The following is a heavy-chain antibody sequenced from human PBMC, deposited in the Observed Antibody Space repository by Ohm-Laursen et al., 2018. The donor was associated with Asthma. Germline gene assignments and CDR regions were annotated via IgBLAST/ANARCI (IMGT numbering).Heavy chain of an antibody. CDR2: ISSSSSYI. V-gene: IGHV3-21*01. Sequence: GSLRLSCSASGFTFSSYSMNWVRQAPGKGLEWVSSISSSSSYIYYADSVKGRFTISRDNAKNSLYLQMNSLRAEDTAVYYCARDRGAIYEDYYFDYWGQGTLVTVSS. CDR1: GFTFSSYS. J-gene: IGHJ4*02. D-gene: IGHD3-10*01. CDR3: ARDRGAIYEDYYFDY.